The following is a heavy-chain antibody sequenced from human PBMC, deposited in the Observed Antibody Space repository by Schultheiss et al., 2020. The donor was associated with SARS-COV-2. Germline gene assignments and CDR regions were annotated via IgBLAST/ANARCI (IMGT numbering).Heavy chain of an antibody. V-gene: IGHV4-4*07. D-gene: IGHD4-17*01. CDR2: IYTSGST. CDR3: AREGSHTTRYYYMDV. Sequence: SETLSLTCTVSGGSISSYYWSWIRQPAGKGLEWIGRIYTSGSTNYNPSLKSLVTISVDTSKNQFSLKLSSVTAADTAVYYCAREGSHTTRYYYMDVWGKGTTVTVSS. CDR1: GGSISSYY. J-gene: IGHJ6*03.